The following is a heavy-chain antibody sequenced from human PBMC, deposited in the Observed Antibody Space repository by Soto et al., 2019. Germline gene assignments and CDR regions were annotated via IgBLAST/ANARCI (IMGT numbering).Heavy chain of an antibody. V-gene: IGHV4-34*01. J-gene: IGHJ4*02. CDR1: GGSLSGYS. CDR2: INHSGST. Sequence: QVRLQHWGAGLLKPSETLSRTCAVYGGSLSGYSWSWISQPPGRGLEWIGEINHSGSTNYNPSLKSRVTISVDTPKNQFSLNLTSVTAADTAVYYCAKGFGGRLYGPGSDAFDDWGQGILVTVSS. D-gene: IGHD3-10*01. CDR3: AKGFGGRLYGPGSDAFDD.